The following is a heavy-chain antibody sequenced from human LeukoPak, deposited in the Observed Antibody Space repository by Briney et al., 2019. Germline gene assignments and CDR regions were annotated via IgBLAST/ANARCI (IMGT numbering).Heavy chain of an antibody. J-gene: IGHJ4*02. V-gene: IGHV1-2*02. CDR3: AGGGRIAAAGINLSGY. Sequence: ASVKVSCKASGYTFTGYYMHWVRQAPGQGLEWMGWINPNSGGTNYAQKFQGRVTMTRDTSISTAYMELSRLRSDDTAVYYCAGGGRIAAAGINLSGYWGQGTLVTVSS. CDR2: INPNSGGT. CDR1: GYTFTGYY. D-gene: IGHD6-13*01.